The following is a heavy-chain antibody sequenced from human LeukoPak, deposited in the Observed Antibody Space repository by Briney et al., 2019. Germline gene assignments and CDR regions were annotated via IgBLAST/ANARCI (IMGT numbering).Heavy chain of an antibody. CDR2: TYSRSKWYN. D-gene: IGHD3-16*01. Sequence: SQTLSLTCAISGDSVSSNSAAWNWIRQSPSRGLEWLGRTYSRSKWYNDYAVSVKSRITITPDTSKNQFSLQLNSVTPDDTAVSFRAKGGSGGRAFDIWGQGTMVTVSS. V-gene: IGHV6-1*01. CDR1: GDSVSSNSAA. CDR3: AKGGSGGRAFDI. J-gene: IGHJ3*02.